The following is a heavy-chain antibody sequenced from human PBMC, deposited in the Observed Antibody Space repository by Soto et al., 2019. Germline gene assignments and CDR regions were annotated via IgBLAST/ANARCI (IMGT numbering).Heavy chain of an antibody. CDR1: GYSFTSYD. D-gene: IGHD4-4*01. J-gene: IGHJ4*02. CDR2: RNPNSGNT. Sequence: QVQLVQSGAEVKKPGASVKVSCKASGYSFTSYDIHWVRQAPGQGLEWMGWRNPNSGNTGYAQKFRCRVTMTRSTHISTAYMELSSLTADDTAIYYCARLHPGDFWGQGTLVTVSS. CDR3: ARLHPGDF. V-gene: IGHV1-8*01.